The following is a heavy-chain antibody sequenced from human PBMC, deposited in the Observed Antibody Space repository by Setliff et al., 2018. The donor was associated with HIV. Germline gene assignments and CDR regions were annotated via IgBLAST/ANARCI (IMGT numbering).Heavy chain of an antibody. CDR1: GYSFTTYW. CDR3: ARRPYYDSWSGHQAFDI. D-gene: IGHD3-3*01. V-gene: IGHV5-51*06. Sequence: GESLKISCKGSGYSFTTYWIGWVRQMPGKGLGWMGIIYPYDSDTRYSPSFQGQVIISADKSISTAYVQWSGLKASDTAMYYCARRPYYDSWSGHQAFDIWGQGTMVTVSS. J-gene: IGHJ3*02. CDR2: IYPYDSDT.